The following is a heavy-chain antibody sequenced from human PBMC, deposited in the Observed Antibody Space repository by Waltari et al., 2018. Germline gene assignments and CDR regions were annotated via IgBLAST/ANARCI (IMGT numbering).Heavy chain of an antibody. D-gene: IGHD3-10*01. CDR1: GYTFTSYD. CDR2: MKPNSGKT. CDR3: ETMVRGVIWDD. V-gene: IGHV1-8*01. Sequence: HVQLVQSGAEVKKPGASVKVSCKASGYTFTSYDINWVRHATGQGLEWMGWMKPNSGKTGYAQKLRGRVNMTRNTFISKDYMELRSLRAEDTAVYYCETMVRGVIWDDWGQGTLVTVSS. J-gene: IGHJ4*02.